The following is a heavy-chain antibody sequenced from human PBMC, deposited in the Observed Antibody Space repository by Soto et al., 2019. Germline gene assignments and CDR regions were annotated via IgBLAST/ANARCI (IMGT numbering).Heavy chain of an antibody. Sequence: EVQLVESGGGLVQPEGSLRLSCAASGFTFSDHYMDWVCQAPGKGLEWVGRIKNKANSYTTVYAAPLKGRFVISRDDATDPVFLQKNRLTTDDTAVDYCTQVRVGSSRSSDYWGQSILVSVSS. CDR1: GFTFSDHY. D-gene: IGHD6-19*01. CDR3: TQVRVGSSRSSDY. J-gene: IGHJ4*02. CDR2: IKNKANSYTT. V-gene: IGHV3-72*01.